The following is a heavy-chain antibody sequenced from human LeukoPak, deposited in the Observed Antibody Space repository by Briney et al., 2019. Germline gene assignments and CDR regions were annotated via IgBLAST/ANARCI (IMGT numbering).Heavy chain of an antibody. CDR3: ARASYRVDYFDY. V-gene: IGHV4-30-2*01. CDR1: GGSISSGGYY. CDR2: IYHSGST. Sequence: PSQTLSLTCTVSGGSISSGGYYWSWIRQPPGKGLEWIGYIYHSGSTYYNPSLKSRVTISVDRSKNQFSLKLSSVTAADTAVYYCARASYRVDYFDYWGQGTLVTVSS. D-gene: IGHD5-12*01. J-gene: IGHJ4*02.